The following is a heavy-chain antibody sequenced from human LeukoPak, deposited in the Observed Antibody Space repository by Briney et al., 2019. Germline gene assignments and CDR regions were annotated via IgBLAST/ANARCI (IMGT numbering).Heavy chain of an antibody. CDR2: IIPILGIA. J-gene: IGHJ4*02. D-gene: IGHD5-12*01. CDR1: GCTFSSYA. V-gene: IGHV1-69*04. Sequence: SVKVSCKSSGCTFSSYAISWVRQPPGQGLEWMGRIIPILGIANYAQKFQGRVTITADKSTTTDYMELSRLRCDDTAVYYCARAGGIYRGYDYGYWGQGTLVTVSS. CDR3: ARAGGIYRGYDYGY.